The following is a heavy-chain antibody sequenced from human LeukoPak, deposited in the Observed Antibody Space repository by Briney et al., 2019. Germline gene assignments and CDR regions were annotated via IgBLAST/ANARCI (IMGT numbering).Heavy chain of an antibody. D-gene: IGHD6-13*01. CDR2: ISGSGGST. V-gene: IGHV3-23*01. J-gene: IGHJ4*02. CDR3: ARDRFPGKQQQLVRLDY. CDR1: GFTFSSYA. Sequence: PGGSLRLSCAASGFTFSSYAMSWVRQAPGKGLEWASAISGSGGSTYYADSVKGRFTISRDNSKNTLYLQMNSLRAEDTAVYYCARDRFPGKQQQLVRLDYWGQGTLVTVSS.